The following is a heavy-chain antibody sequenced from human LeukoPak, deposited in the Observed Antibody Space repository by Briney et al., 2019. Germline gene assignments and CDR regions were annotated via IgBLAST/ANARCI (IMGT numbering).Heavy chain of an antibody. J-gene: IGHJ4*02. Sequence: ASVKVSCKASGYTFTGYYMHWVRQAPGHRLEWMGWINPNSGGTNYAQKLQGRVTMTRDTSISTAYMELSRLRSDDTAVYYCAREKGDIVVVVAATVIDIGFDYWGQGTLVTVSS. CDR3: AREKGDIVVVVAATVIDIGFDY. CDR1: GYTFTGYY. V-gene: IGHV1-2*02. CDR2: INPNSGGT. D-gene: IGHD2-15*01.